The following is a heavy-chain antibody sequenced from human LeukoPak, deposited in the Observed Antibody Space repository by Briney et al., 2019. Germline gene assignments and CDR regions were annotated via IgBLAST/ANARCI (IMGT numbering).Heavy chain of an antibody. D-gene: IGHD2-15*01. Sequence: GGSLRLSCAASGFTFSNYAMSWVRQAPGKGLEWVSAISGSGRSTYYAESVKGRFTVSRDNSKNTLYLQMNSLRAEDTAVYYCAKEEDIVVVIAASAGFDWWGQGTLVTVSS. CDR1: GFTFSNYA. CDR3: AKEEDIVVVIAASAGFDW. V-gene: IGHV3-23*01. CDR2: ISGSGRST. J-gene: IGHJ4*02.